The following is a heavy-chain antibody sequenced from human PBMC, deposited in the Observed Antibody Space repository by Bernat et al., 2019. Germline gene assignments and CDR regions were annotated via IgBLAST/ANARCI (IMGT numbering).Heavy chain of an antibody. D-gene: IGHD2-8*01. V-gene: IGHV1-3*01. CDR2: INAGNGNT. CDR1: GYTFTSYA. J-gene: IGHJ2*01. Sequence: QVQLVQSGAEVKKPGASVKVSCKASGYTFTSYAMHWVRQAPGQRLEWMGWINAGNGNTKYSQKFQGRVTITRDTSVSTAYMELSSLRSEDTAVYYCARDGAVRYFDLWGRGTLVTVSS. CDR3: ARDGAVRYFDL.